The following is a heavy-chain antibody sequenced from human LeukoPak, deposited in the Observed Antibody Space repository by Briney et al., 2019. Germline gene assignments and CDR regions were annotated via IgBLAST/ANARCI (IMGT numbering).Heavy chain of an antibody. V-gene: IGHV3-21*01. Sequence: PGGSLRLSCAASGFTFSSYNMNWVPQAPGKGLEWVSSISSSSSYIYYADSVKGRFTISRDNAKNSLYLQMNSLSAEDTAVYYCARDHGPGNYYDSSAYYSYWGQGTLVTVSS. CDR3: ARDHGPGNYYDSSAYYSY. J-gene: IGHJ4*02. CDR2: ISSSSSYI. CDR1: GFTFSSYN. D-gene: IGHD3-22*01.